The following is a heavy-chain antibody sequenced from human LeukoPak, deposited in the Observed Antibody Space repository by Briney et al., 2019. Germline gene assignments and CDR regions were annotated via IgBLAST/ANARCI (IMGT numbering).Heavy chain of an antibody. CDR2: IYHSGSA. V-gene: IGHV4-38-2*02. J-gene: IGHJ5*02. CDR1: GYSISSGYQ. CDR3: ARDPRWLTPDCTSTSCYENYFDP. D-gene: IGHD2-2*01. Sequence: SETLSLICGVSGYSISSGYQWAWIRQSPGKGLEWIGSIYHSGSALYNPSLKSRVTISVETSKNQFSLNIFSVTAADTAVYYCARDPRWLTPDCTSTSCYENYFDPWGQGTLVTVSS.